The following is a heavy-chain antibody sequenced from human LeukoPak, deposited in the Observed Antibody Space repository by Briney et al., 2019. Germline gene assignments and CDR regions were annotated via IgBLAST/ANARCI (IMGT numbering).Heavy chain of an antibody. D-gene: IGHD4-17*01. Sequence: PSETLSLTCTVSGGSISSGSYYGSWIRQPAGKGLEWIGRIYTSGSTNYNPSLKSRVTISLDTSKNQFSLKLSSVTAADTAVYYCANSIDFDYGDYYFGYWGQGALVTISS. J-gene: IGHJ4*02. CDR1: GGSISSGSYY. CDR3: ANSIDFDYGDYYFGY. CDR2: IYTSGST. V-gene: IGHV4-61*02.